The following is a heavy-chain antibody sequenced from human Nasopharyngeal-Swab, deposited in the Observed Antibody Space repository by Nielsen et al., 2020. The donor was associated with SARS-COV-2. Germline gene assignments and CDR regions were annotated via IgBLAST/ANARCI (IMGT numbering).Heavy chain of an antibody. J-gene: IGHJ4*02. D-gene: IGHD6-19*01. Sequence: WVRQAPGQRPEWMGWINVATGKTKYSQKFQDRVTITRDTSANTAYVELSSLKSEDTAVYYCARGAPVAGTGHLWDYWGQGTLVTVSS. CDR3: ARGAPVAGTGHLWDY. V-gene: IGHV1-3*01. CDR2: INVATGKT.